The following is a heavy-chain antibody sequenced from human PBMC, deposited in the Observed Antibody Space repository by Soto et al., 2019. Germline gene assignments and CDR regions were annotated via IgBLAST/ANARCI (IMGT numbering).Heavy chain of an antibody. V-gene: IGHV3-13*01. Sequence: QPGGSLRLSCAASGFTFSTYDMHWVRQATGKGLGWVSAIGTIRDTYYLDSVKGRFTISRENAKNSVYLQMNSLRAGDTAVYYCARGRSNQYESSPPPKFDPWGRGTLVTVSS. J-gene: IGHJ5*02. CDR2: IGTIRDT. D-gene: IGHD2-8*01. CDR1: GFTFSTYD. CDR3: ARGRSNQYESSPPPKFDP.